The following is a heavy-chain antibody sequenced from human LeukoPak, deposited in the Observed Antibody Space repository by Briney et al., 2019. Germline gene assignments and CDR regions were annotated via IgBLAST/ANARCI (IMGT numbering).Heavy chain of an antibody. CDR1: GFTFSSYA. Sequence: QPGGSLRLSCAASGFTFSSYAMSWVRPAPGKGLEWVSAISGSGGSTYYADSVKGRFTISRDNSKNTLYLQMNSLRAEDTALYHCARDRSYGSFDNWGQGSLVTVSS. J-gene: IGHJ4*02. D-gene: IGHD5-18*01. V-gene: IGHV3-23*01. CDR3: ARDRSYGSFDN. CDR2: ISGSGGST.